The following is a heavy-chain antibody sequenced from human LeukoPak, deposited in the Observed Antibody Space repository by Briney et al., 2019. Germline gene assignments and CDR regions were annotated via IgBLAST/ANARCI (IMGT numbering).Heavy chain of an antibody. J-gene: IGHJ4*02. CDR1: GGTFSSYA. CDR2: IIPIFGTA. Sequence: ASVKVSCKASGGTFSSYAISWVRQAPGQGLEWMGGIIPIFGTANYAQNFQGRVTITTDESTSIAYMELSSLRSEDTAVYYCARAEYGSSADYFDYWGQGTLVTVSS. D-gene: IGHD6-6*01. V-gene: IGHV1-69*05. CDR3: ARAEYGSSADYFDY.